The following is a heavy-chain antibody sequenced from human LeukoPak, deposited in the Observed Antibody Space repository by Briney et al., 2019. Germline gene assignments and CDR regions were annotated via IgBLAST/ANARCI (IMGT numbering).Heavy chain of an antibody. Sequence: ASVKVSCKASGYTFTGYYMHWVRQAPGQGLEWMGWINLNSGGTNYAQKFRGWVTMTRDTSISTAYIDLSRLRSDDTAVYYCARDRATVATPYFDCWGQGTLVTVSS. CDR1: GYTFTGYY. CDR3: ARDRATVATPYFDC. CDR2: INLNSGGT. V-gene: IGHV1-2*04. D-gene: IGHD4-23*01. J-gene: IGHJ4*02.